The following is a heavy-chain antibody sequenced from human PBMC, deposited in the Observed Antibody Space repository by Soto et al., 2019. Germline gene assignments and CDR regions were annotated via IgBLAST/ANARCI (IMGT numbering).Heavy chain of an antibody. CDR1: GGSISSGGYY. D-gene: IGHD6-13*01. CDR3: ARAASWEIAAAIESDNWFDP. V-gene: IGHV4-31*01. Sequence: QVQLQESGPGLVKPSQTLSLTCTVSGGSISSGGYYWSWIRQHPGKGLEWIGYIYYSGSTYYNPSRKWQLTLSVDTSKKQFSPKLSSVTAAATAVYYCARAASWEIAAAIESDNWFDPWGQGTLVTVSS. J-gene: IGHJ5*02. CDR2: IYYSGST.